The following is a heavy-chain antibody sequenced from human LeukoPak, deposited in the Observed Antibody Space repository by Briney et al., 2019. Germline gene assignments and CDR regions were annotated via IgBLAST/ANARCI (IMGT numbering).Heavy chain of an antibody. V-gene: IGHV1-18*01. J-gene: IGHJ6*03. CDR1: GYTFTSYG. Sequence: GASVKVSCNASGYTFTSYGISWVRQAPGQGLEWMGWISAYNGNTNYAQKLQGRVTMTTDTSTSTAYMELRSLRSGDTAVYYCARVALMVPAAISSYYYYYYMDVWGKGTTVTVSS. CDR3: ARVALMVPAAISSYYYYYYMDV. CDR2: ISAYNGNT. D-gene: IGHD2-2*01.